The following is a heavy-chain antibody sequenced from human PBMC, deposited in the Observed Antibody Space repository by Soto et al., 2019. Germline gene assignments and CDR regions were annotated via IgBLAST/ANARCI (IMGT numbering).Heavy chain of an antibody. V-gene: IGHV1-8*01. CDR3: ARARSMVRGVIIPSIDY. CDR2: MNPNSGNT. D-gene: IGHD3-10*01. Sequence: ASVKVSCKASGYTFTSYDINWVRQATGQGLEWMGWMNPNSGNTGYAQKFQGRVTMTRNTSISTAYMELSSLRSEDTAVYYCARARSMVRGVIIPSIDYWGQGTLVTVSS. CDR1: GYTFTSYD. J-gene: IGHJ4*02.